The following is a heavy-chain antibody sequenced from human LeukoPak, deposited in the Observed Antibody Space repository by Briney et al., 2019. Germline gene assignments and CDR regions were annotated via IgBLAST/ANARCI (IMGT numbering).Heavy chain of an antibody. J-gene: IGHJ6*04. CDR1: GGSISSGGHY. V-gene: IGHV4-31*03. CDR2: IYYSGST. D-gene: IGHD4-17*01. CDR3: ARRRGGYGDPGMDV. Sequence: SETLSLTCTVSGGSISSGGHYWSWIRQHPGKGLEWIGYIYYSGSTYYNPSLKSRVTISVDTSKNQFSLKPSSVTAADTAVYYCARRRGGYGDPGMDVWGKGTTVTVSS.